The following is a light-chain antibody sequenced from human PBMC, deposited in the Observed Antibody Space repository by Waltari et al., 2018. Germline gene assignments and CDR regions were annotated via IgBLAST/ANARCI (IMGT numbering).Light chain of an antibody. CDR1: PGIRDS. CDR2: VAS. V-gene: IGKV1-9*01. CDR3: QQLKSYPYT. Sequence: IQLTQSPSSLSASVGAGVTITCRASPGIRDSLAWYQRKPGKSPKLLVSVASTLQSGVPSRVSASGSGTDFTLTIRSLQPEDFATYYCQQLKSYPYTFGQGIKVEIK. J-gene: IGKJ2*01.